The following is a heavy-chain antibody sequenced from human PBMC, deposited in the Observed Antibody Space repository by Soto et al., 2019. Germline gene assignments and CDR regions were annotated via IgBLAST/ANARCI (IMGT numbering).Heavy chain of an antibody. CDR3: ARVAVTTIYYYGMDV. J-gene: IGHJ6*02. D-gene: IGHD5-12*01. CDR2: MNPTSGNT. Sequence: QVQLVQSGAEVKKPGASVKVSVKAPGYTFTSYDINWVRQATGQGLEWMGWMNPTSGNTGYAQKFQGRVTMTRNNSLSTAYMELSSLRSEDTAVYYCARVAVTTIYYYGMDVWGQGTTVTVAS. V-gene: IGHV1-8*01. CDR1: GYTFTSYD.